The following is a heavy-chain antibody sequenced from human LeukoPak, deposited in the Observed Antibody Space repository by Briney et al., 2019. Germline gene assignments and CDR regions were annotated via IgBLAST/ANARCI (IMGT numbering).Heavy chain of an antibody. D-gene: IGHD4-23*01. Sequence: GASVKVSCKASGYTFTSYYMHWVRQAPGQGLEWMGIINPSGGSTSYAQKFQGRVTMTRDTSTSTVYMELSSLRSEDTAVYYCARAHRRDYGGNDIYFDYWGQGTLVTVSS. CDR3: ARAHRRDYGGNDIYFDY. CDR1: GYTFTSYY. CDR2: INPSGGST. J-gene: IGHJ4*02. V-gene: IGHV1-46*01.